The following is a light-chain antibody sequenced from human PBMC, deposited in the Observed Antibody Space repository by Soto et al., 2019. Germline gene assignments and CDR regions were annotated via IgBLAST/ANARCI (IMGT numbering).Light chain of an antibody. Sequence: EIVLTQSPGTLSVSPGERATLSFMASQSVSSSYLAWYQQKPGQAPRLLIYGASNRATGIPDRFSGSGSGTDFTLTINRLEPEDFAVYYCQDYGTSWTFGQGTKVDIK. CDR3: QDYGTSWT. J-gene: IGKJ1*01. CDR2: GAS. CDR1: QSVSSSY. V-gene: IGKV3-20*01.